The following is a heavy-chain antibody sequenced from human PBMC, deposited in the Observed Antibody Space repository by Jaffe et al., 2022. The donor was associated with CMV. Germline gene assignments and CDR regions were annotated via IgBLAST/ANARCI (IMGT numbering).Heavy chain of an antibody. J-gene: IGHJ4*02. CDR2: IYWNDDK. D-gene: IGHD3-22*01. CDR1: GFSLSTSGVG. Sequence: QITLKESGPTLVKPTQTLTLTCTFSGFSLSTSGVGVGWIRQPPGKALEWLALIYWNDDKRYSPSLKSRLTITKDTSKNQVVLTMTNMDPVDTATYYCAHNAWYYDSSGYPPHFDYWGQGTLVTVSS. V-gene: IGHV2-5*01. CDR3: AHNAWYYDSSGYPPHFDY.